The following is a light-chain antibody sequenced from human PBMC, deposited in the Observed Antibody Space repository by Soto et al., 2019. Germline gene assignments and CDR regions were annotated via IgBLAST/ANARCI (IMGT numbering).Light chain of an antibody. Sequence: EIVLTQSPGTLSLSPGERATLSCRASQSFSRSYLAWYQQKPGQAPRLLIYGASSRATGIPDRFSGSGSGTDFTLTISSLEPEDFAVYYCQHYGSALFTLGPGTKVDVK. CDR1: QSFSRSY. V-gene: IGKV3-20*01. J-gene: IGKJ3*01. CDR2: GAS. CDR3: QHYGSALFT.